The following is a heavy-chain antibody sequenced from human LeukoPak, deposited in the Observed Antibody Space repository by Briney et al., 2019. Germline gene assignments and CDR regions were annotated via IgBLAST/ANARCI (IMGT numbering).Heavy chain of an antibody. D-gene: IGHD2-2*01. CDR1: GFTFSSYG. Sequence: GGSLRLSCAASGFTFSSYGMHWVRQAPGKGLEWVAVISYDGSNKYYADSVKGRFTISRDNSKNTLYLQMNSLRAEDTAVYYCANALGYCSSTSCYGGDYWGRGTLVTVSS. V-gene: IGHV3-30*18. CDR2: ISYDGSNK. CDR3: ANALGYCSSTSCYGGDY. J-gene: IGHJ4*02.